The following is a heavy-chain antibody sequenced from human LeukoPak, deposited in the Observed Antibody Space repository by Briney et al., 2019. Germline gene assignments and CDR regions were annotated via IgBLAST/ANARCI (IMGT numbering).Heavy chain of an antibody. V-gene: IGHV3-21*01. CDR1: GFTFSSYS. D-gene: IGHD3-16*01. Sequence: GGSLRLSCAASGFTFSSYSMNWVRQAPGKGLEWVSSISSSSSYIYYADSVKGRFTISRDNAKNSLYLQMNSLRAEDTAVYYCANAVGDDAFDIWGQGTMVTVSS. J-gene: IGHJ3*02. CDR2: ISSSSSYI. CDR3: ANAVGDDAFDI.